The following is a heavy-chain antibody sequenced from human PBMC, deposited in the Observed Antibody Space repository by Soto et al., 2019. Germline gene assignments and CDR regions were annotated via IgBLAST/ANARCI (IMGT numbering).Heavy chain of an antibody. CDR2: IIPILGIA. J-gene: IGHJ6*02. CDR3: AVDCSSTCCYADYYYYGIDV. V-gene: IGHV1-69*02. D-gene: IGHD2-2*01. Sequence: QVQLVQSGAEVKKPGSSVKVSCKASGGTFSSYTISWVRQAPGQGLEWMGRIIPILGIANYAQKFQGRVTITADKSTSIAYMEVSSLRSEDTAVYYCAVDCSSTCCYADYYYYGIDVWGQGTTVTVSS. CDR1: GGTFSSYT.